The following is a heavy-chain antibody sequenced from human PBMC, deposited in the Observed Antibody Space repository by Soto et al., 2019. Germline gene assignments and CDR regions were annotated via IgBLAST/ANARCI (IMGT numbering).Heavy chain of an antibody. D-gene: IGHD5-12*01. Sequence: SGPTLVNPTQTLTPTCTFSGFSLSTSGMCVSWIRQPPGKALEWLALIDWDDDKYYSTSLKTRLIISKDTSKNQVVLTMTNMDPVDTATYYCVRTFRWLQHYYFDYWGQGTLVTVSS. CDR2: IDWDDDK. V-gene: IGHV2-70*01. CDR3: VRTFRWLQHYYFDY. CDR1: GFSLSTSGMC. J-gene: IGHJ4*02.